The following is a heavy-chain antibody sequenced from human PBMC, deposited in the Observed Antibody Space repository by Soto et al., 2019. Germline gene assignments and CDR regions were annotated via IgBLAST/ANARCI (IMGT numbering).Heavy chain of an antibody. D-gene: IGHD5-12*01. CDR2: IYYSGST. J-gene: IGHJ4*02. V-gene: IGHV4-31*03. CDR1: GGSISSGGYY. Sequence: SETLSLTCTVSGGSISSGGYYWSWIRQQPGKGLEWIGYIYYSGSTYYNPSLKSRVTISVDTSKNQFSLKLSSVTAADTAVYYCARVNSARPLSALVAFDYWGQGTLVTVSS. CDR3: ARVNSARPLSALVAFDY.